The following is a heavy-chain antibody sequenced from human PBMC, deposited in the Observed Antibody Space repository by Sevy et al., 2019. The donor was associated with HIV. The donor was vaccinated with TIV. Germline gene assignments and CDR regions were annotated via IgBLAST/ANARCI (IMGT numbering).Heavy chain of an antibody. CDR2: VYNSGST. CDR3: ARSPPWGNTWLYYFDN. Sequence: SETLSLTCTVSGGSISSKNYYWCWLRQPPGKGLEWIGGVYNSGSTYYNPSLKSRVPISVETSKNQFSLTLSSVTAADTAVYYCARSPPWGNTWLYYFDNWGQGTLVTVSS. CDR1: GGSISSKNYY. D-gene: IGHD6-13*01. V-gene: IGHV4-39*01. J-gene: IGHJ4*02.